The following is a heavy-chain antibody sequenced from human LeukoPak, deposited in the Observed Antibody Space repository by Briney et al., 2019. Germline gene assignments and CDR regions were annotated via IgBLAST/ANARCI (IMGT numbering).Heavy chain of an antibody. J-gene: IGHJ4*02. CDR2: ISGSGGST. CDR1: GFNFSSYA. D-gene: IGHD7-27*01. Sequence: GGSLRLSCAASGFNFSSYAMSWVRQAQGKGLEWVSAISGSGGSTYYADSVKGRFTISRDNSKNTLYLQMNSLRAEDTAVYYCAKDSGSGDFNYWGQGTLVTVSS. V-gene: IGHV3-23*01. CDR3: AKDSGSGDFNY.